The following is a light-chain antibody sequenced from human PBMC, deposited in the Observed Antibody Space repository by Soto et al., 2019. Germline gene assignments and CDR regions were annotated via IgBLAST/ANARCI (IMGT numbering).Light chain of an antibody. CDR2: HVS. V-gene: IGLV2-8*01. CDR1: GTDVGQYNY. Sequence: QPVLTQPPSASGSLGQSVTISCTGAGTDVGQYNYVSWYQQHPGKAPKLLIHHVSRRPSGVPARFSGSKSGNTASLTVSGLQTEDEADYYCSSYGGFNNVLFGGGTKLTVL. CDR3: SSYGGFNNVL. J-gene: IGLJ2*01.